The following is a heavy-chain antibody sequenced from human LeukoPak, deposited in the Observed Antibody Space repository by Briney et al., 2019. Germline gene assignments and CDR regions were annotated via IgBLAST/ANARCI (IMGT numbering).Heavy chain of an antibody. Sequence: NPSETLSLTCAVYGGSFSGYYWSWIRQPPGKGLEWIGEINHSGSTNYNPSLKSRVTISVDTSKNQFSLKLSSVTAADTAVYYCARGRRIAAAGNNWFDPWGQGTLVTVSS. CDR1: GGSFSGYY. CDR3: ARGRRIAAAGNNWFDP. D-gene: IGHD6-13*01. V-gene: IGHV4-34*01. CDR2: INHSGST. J-gene: IGHJ5*02.